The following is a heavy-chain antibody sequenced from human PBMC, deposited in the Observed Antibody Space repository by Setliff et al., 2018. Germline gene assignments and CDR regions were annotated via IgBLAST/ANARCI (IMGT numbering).Heavy chain of an antibody. CDR3: ARAPRYFDPTGSYFDF. CDR1: GASVSGNSYY. D-gene: IGHD3-22*01. J-gene: IGHJ4*02. CDR2: TYYSGNT. Sequence: PSETLSLTGTVSGASVSGNSYYWVWIRQPPGKGLEWIASTYYSGNTYYNPSLKSRVTISVDTSKNQFPLKLTSVTAADTAVYYCARAPRYFDPTGSYFDFWGQGTLVTVSS. V-gene: IGHV4-39*06.